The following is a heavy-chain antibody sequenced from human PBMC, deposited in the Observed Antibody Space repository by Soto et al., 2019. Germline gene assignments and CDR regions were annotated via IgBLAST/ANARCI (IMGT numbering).Heavy chain of an antibody. J-gene: IGHJ3*02. V-gene: IGHV3-30-3*01. D-gene: IGHD2-2*01. CDR2: ISYDGSDK. CDR3: ARQLGSREVPSALWALDI. Sequence: QGQLVESGRDMVQPGRSLRLSCAASGFTFSHYPMHWVRQAPGKGLEWVAAISYDGSDKYYAESLKGRFTISRDNPRNTLYLQLESVTPDYTAVYYCARQLGSREVPSALWALDIWGRGTMVTVSS. CDR1: GFTFSHYP.